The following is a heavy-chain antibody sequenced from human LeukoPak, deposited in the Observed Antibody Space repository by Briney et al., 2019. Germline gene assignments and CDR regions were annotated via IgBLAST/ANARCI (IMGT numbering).Heavy chain of an antibody. J-gene: IGHJ4*02. CDR3: ARDGGDDYDILTGYYVFDY. D-gene: IGHD3-9*01. Sequence: ASVKVSCKASGYTFTGYHMHWVRQAPGQGLEWMGWINPDSGGTDYAQKFQGRVTMTRDTSISTAYMELSRLRSDDTAVYYCARDGGDDYDILTGYYVFDYWGQGTLVTVSS. V-gene: IGHV1-2*02. CDR1: GYTFTGYH. CDR2: INPDSGGT.